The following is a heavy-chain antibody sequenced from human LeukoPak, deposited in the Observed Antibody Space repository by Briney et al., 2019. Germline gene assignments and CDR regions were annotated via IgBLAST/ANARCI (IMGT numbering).Heavy chain of an antibody. Sequence: GASVKVSCKASGYTFTSYGISWVRQAPGQGLEWMGWISAYNGNTNYAQKLQGRVTMTTDTSTSTAYMELRSLRSDDTAVYYCARGLDYCSSSSCYSGGIWFDPWGQGTLVTVAS. CDR1: GYTFTSYG. V-gene: IGHV1-18*01. D-gene: IGHD2-2*02. CDR3: ARGLDYCSSSSCYSGGIWFDP. J-gene: IGHJ5*02. CDR2: ISAYNGNT.